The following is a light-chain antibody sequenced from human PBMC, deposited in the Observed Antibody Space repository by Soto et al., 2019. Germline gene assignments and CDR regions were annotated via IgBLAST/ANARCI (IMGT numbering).Light chain of an antibody. Sequence: EVVLSQSPGTLSLSTGERVTLSCRASQSVSSSYLAWYQQKPGQAPRLLIYGAFSRATGIPDRFSGGGSGTDFTLTISRLEPEDFAVYYCQQYGSSPAFGQGTRLEI. CDR1: QSVSSSY. CDR2: GAF. J-gene: IGKJ5*01. V-gene: IGKV3-20*01. CDR3: QQYGSSPA.